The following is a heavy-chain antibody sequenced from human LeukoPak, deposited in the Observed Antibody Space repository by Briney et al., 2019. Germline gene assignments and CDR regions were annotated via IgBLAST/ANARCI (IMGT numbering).Heavy chain of an antibody. CDR2: IYYSGTT. CDR1: SGSISSSTYY. V-gene: IGHV4-39*01. D-gene: IGHD4-17*01. J-gene: IGHJ4*02. CDR3: ARHADYDDFLFDY. Sequence: SETLSLTCSVSSGSISSSTYYWGWIRQPPGKGLEWIASIYYSGTTYYNPSLESRVTISVDTSNNQFSLKVSSATAADTAVYFCARHADYDDFLFDYWGQGTLVTVSS.